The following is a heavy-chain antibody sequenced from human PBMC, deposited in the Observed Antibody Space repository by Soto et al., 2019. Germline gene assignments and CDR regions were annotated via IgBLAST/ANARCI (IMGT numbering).Heavy chain of an antibody. CDR3: ARGRYGDY. CDR2: ISAHNGNT. J-gene: IGHJ4*02. Sequence: QVHLVQSGAEVKKPGASVKVSCKGSGYAFTTYGITWVRQAPGQGLEWMGWISAHNGNTNYAQKIQGRVTVTRDTSTSTAYMELSILISDDTAVYYCARGRYGDYWGQGALVTVSS. D-gene: IGHD1-1*01. CDR1: GYAFTTYG. V-gene: IGHV1-18*01.